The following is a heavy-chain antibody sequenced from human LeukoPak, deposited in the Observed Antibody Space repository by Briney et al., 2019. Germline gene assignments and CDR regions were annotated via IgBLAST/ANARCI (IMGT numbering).Heavy chain of an antibody. D-gene: IGHD3-22*01. V-gene: IGHV3-7*01. J-gene: IGHJ4*02. CDR1: GFTFSNYC. Sequence: GGSLRLSCAASGFTFSNYCMTWVRQAPGEGLEWVANIKEDGSEKYYVDSVKGRFTISRDNAKNSLYLQMNSLRAEDTAVYYCARPTYASCDSSGYANYWGQGTLVTVSS. CDR2: IKEDGSEK. CDR3: ARPTYASCDSSGYANY.